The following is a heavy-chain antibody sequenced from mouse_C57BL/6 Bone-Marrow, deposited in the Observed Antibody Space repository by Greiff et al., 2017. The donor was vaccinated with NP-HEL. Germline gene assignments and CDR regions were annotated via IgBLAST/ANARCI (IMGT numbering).Heavy chain of an antibody. J-gene: IGHJ1*03. V-gene: IGHV1-9*01. Sequence: VKLQESGAELMKPGASVKLSCKASGYTFTGYWIEWVKQRPGHGLEWIGEILPGSGSTNYNDKFKGKATFTADTSSNTAYMQLSNLTTEDSAFYYCARDYNGSSWYYDVWGTGTTVTVTS. D-gene: IGHD1-1*01. CDR2: ILPGSGST. CDR3: ARDYNGSSWYYDV. CDR1: GYTFTGYW.